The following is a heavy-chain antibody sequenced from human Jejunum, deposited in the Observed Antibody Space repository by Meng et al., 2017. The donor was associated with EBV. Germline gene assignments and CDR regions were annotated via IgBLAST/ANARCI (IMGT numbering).Heavy chain of an antibody. CDR2: ISNDGNNK. CDR1: GFTFSGHA. J-gene: IGHJ4*02. V-gene: IGHV3-30-3*01. D-gene: IGHD3-16*01. CDR3: TREWGADY. Sequence: VQLVERVGGVVQPGRSLRLSCAASGFTFSGHAMQWVRQAPGKGLKWVALISNDGNNKYYADSVKGRFTISRDNSKNTLYLQMNSLRVDDTALYYCTREWGADYWGQGTLVTVSS.